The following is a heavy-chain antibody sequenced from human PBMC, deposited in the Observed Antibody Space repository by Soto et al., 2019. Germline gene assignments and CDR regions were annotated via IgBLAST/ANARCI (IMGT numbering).Heavy chain of an antibody. V-gene: IGHV4-59*08. J-gene: IGHJ4*02. D-gene: IGHD3-22*01. CDR2: IYYSGST. Sequence: PSETLSLTCTVSGGSISSYYWSWIRQPPGKGLEWIGYIYYSGSTNYNPSLKSRVTISVDTSKNQFSLKLSSVTAADTAVYYCARHYYYDSSGRFPYYFDYWGQGTLVTVSS. CDR1: GGSISSYY. CDR3: ARHYYYDSSGRFPYYFDY.